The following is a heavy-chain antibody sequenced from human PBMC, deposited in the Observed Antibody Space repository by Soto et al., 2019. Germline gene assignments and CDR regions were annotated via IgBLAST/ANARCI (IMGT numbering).Heavy chain of an antibody. CDR2: MNPNSGNT. Sequence: GASVKVSCKASGYTFTSYDINWVRQATGQGLEWMGWMNPNSGNTGYAQKFQGRVTMTRNTSISTAYMEMSSLRSEDTALYYWARAPGCCDYYYYMDVWGKGTTVTVSS. D-gene: IGHD2-15*01. J-gene: IGHJ6*03. CDR3: ARAPGCCDYYYYMDV. CDR1: GYTFTSYD. V-gene: IGHV1-8*01.